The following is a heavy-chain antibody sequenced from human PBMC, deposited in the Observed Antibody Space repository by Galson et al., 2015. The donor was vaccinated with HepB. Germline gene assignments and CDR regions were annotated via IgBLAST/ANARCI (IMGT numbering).Heavy chain of an antibody. V-gene: IGHV4-34*01. CDR2: INHSGST. J-gene: IGHJ4*02. Sequence: ETLSLTCAVYGGSFSGYYWSWIRQPPGKGLEWIGEINHSGSTNYNPSLKSRVTISVDTSKNQFSLKLSSVTAADTAVYYCARGAPHLLSSYGDYFPYWGQGTLVTVSS. CDR1: GGSFSGYY. D-gene: IGHD4-17*01. CDR3: ARGAPHLLSSYGDYFPY.